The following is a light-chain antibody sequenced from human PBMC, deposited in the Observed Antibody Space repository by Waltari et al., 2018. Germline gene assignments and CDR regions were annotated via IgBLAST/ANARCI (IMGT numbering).Light chain of an antibody. CDR2: LNSDGSH. CDR3: QTWGTGIWV. J-gene: IGLJ3*02. V-gene: IGLV4-69*01. CDR1: SGHSRYA. Sequence: QLVLTQSPSASASLGASVKLTCTLSSGHSRYAIPWPQQQPEKGPRYLMKLNSDGSHSKGDGIPDRFSGSSSGAERYLTISSLQSEDEADYYCQTWGTGIWVFGGGTKLTVL.